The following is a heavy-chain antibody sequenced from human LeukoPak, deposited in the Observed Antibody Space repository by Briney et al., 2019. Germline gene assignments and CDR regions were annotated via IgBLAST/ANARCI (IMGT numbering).Heavy chain of an antibody. CDR2: IWYDGSNK. Sequence: GRSLRLSCAASGFTFSSYGRHWVRQAPGKGLEWVAVIWYDGSNKYYADSVKGRFTISRDNSKNTLYLQMNSLRAEDTAVYYCARDRPGDLAFDPWGQGTLVTVSS. CDR1: GFTFSSYG. V-gene: IGHV3-33*01. D-gene: IGHD3-16*01. CDR3: ARDRPGDLAFDP. J-gene: IGHJ5*02.